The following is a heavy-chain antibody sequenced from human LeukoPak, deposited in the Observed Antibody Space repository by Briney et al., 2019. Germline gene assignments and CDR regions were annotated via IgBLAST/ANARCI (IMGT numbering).Heavy chain of an antibody. Sequence: SETLSLTCTVSSGSVSSNYWNWIRQPAGKGLEWIGRIYNGGNTNYNPSLESRVTISIDRSKNQFSLKLTSVTAADTAVYYCANSISMDFEFWGQGTLVTVSS. J-gene: IGHJ4*02. V-gene: IGHV4-4*07. D-gene: IGHD2/OR15-2a*01. CDR1: SGSVSSNY. CDR3: ANSISMDFEF. CDR2: IYNGGNT.